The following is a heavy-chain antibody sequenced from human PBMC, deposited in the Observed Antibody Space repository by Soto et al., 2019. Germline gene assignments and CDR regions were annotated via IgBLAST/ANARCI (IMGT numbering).Heavy chain of an antibody. Sequence: GGSLRLSCAASGFNFSSYTMIWVRQAPGKGLEWVSSISRNSNYRYYGDSMKGRFTISRDNAKNSLYLQMNSLRAEDTAVYYCARVLWFGEYLSDQFLAFWGQGTPVTVSS. CDR2: ISRNSNYR. CDR1: GFNFSSYT. J-gene: IGHJ4*02. D-gene: IGHD3-10*01. V-gene: IGHV3-21*01. CDR3: ARVLWFGEYLSDQFLAF.